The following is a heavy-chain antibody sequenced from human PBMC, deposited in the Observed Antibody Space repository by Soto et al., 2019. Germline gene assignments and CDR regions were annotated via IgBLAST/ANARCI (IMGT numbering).Heavy chain of an antibody. J-gene: IGHJ4*02. V-gene: IGHV1-46*02. CDR2: INLRGGTT. D-gene: IGHD4-17*01. Sequence: QVQMVQSGAEVRKPGASVRLSCETSGYNFNQYYIHWVRQAPGQGLEWMGIINLRGGTTEYAHKFRGRVTVTGDTSTSTADMQLSSLRPDDTAVYFCARGPDDSDVPRWDYWGQGTLVTVSS. CDR1: GYNFNQYY. CDR3: ARGPDDSDVPRWDY.